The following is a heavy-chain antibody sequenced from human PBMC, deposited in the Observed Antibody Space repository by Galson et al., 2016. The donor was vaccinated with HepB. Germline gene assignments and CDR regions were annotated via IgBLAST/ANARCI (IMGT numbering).Heavy chain of an antibody. CDR3: ARKRLVWDYNYYGMDV. D-gene: IGHD3-16*01. V-gene: IGHV3-33*01. CDR1: GFTFSNYG. CDR2: IWYDGTNK. Sequence: SLRLSCAASGFTFSNYGMHWVRQTPGKGLEWVAVIWYDGTNKNYADSVKGRFTITRDNSKNPLYLQMNSLRAEDTAVYYCARKRLVWDYNYYGMDVWGQGTLVTVSS. J-gene: IGHJ6*02.